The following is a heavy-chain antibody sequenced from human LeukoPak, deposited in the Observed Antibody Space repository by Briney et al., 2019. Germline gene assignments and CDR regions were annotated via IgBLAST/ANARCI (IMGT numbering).Heavy chain of an antibody. Sequence: GGSLRLSCSASGFTFSSYSMNWVRQAPGKGLEWVSSISSSSSYIYYADSVKGRFTISRDNAKNSLYLQMNSLRAEDTAVYYCARVDGSGSWWDYYYYYYMDVWGKGTTVTVSS. V-gene: IGHV3-21*01. CDR2: ISSSSSYI. D-gene: IGHD3-10*01. J-gene: IGHJ6*03. CDR3: ARVDGSGSWWDYYYYYYMDV. CDR1: GFTFSSYS.